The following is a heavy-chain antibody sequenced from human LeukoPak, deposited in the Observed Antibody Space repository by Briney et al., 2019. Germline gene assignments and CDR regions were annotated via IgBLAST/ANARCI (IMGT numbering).Heavy chain of an antibody. CDR1: GGSISSYY. D-gene: IGHD3-22*01. V-gene: IGHV4-59*08. J-gene: IGHJ4*02. Sequence: SETLSLTCTVSGGSISSYYWSWIRQPPGKGLEWIGYIYYSGSTNYNPSLKSRVTILVDTSKNQFSLKLSSVTAADTAVYYCARLPLDYYDSSGYNFDYWGQGTLVTVSS. CDR2: IYYSGST. CDR3: ARLPLDYYDSSGYNFDY.